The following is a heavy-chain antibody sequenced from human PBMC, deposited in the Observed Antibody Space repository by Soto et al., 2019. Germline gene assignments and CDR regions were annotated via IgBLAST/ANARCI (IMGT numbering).Heavy chain of an antibody. CDR3: ARGLHFYDRSVYYGY. Sequence: EVQLVESGGGLVKPGGSLRLSCAASGFTFSSYGMNWVRQAPGKGLEWVSSISSSSSHIYYPDSVKGRFTISRDNAKNSLYLQMNSLRAEDTAVYYCARGLHFYDRSVYYGYWGQGTLVTVSS. CDR1: GFTFSSYG. J-gene: IGHJ4*02. V-gene: IGHV3-21*01. CDR2: ISSSSSHI. D-gene: IGHD3-22*01.